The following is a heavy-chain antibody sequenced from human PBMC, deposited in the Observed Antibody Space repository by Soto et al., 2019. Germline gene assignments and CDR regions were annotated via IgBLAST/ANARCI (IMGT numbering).Heavy chain of an antibody. J-gene: IGHJ6*02. V-gene: IGHV3-23*01. D-gene: IGHD6-6*01. Sequence: GGSLRLSCAASGFTFSTYAMNWVRQAPGKGLEWVSAISGGGGSTYYADSVKGRVTISRDNSKNTLYLQMNSLRAEDTAVYYCAKVSMGALTFTDYYYYGLDVWGQGTTVTVSS. CDR3: AKVSMGALTFTDYYYYGLDV. CDR1: GFTFSTYA. CDR2: ISGGGGST.